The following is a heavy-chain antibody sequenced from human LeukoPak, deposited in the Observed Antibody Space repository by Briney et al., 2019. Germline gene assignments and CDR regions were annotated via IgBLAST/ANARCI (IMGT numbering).Heavy chain of an antibody. Sequence: SETLSLTCTVSGGSISSYYWSWIRQPAGKGLEWIGRIYTSGSTNYNPSLKSRVTMSVDTSMNQFSLRLSSVNAADTAVYFCAREGTSGGLNWLDPWGQGTLVTVSS. D-gene: IGHD3-10*01. CDR2: IYTSGST. CDR1: GGSISSYY. J-gene: IGHJ5*02. V-gene: IGHV4-4*07. CDR3: AREGTSGGLNWLDP.